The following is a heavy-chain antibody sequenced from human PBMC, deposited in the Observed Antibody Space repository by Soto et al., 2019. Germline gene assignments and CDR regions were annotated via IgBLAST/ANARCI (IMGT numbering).Heavy chain of an antibody. Sequence: QITLKESGPTLVKPTQTLTLTCTFSGFSLSTSGVGVGWIRQPPGKALEWLALIYWDDDKRYSPSLKSRLTITMDTSKNQVVLTMTNMDPVDTATYYCAHRREKLLYYGMDVWGQGTTVTVSS. D-gene: IGHD1-26*01. CDR2: IYWDDDK. CDR3: AHRREKLLYYGMDV. CDR1: GFSLSTSGVG. V-gene: IGHV2-5*02. J-gene: IGHJ6*02.